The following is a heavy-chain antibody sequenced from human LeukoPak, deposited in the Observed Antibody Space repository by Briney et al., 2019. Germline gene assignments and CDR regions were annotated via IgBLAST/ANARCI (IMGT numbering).Heavy chain of an antibody. Sequence: GGSLRLSCAASGFSFSDYWMYWVRQAPGKGLVWVSRINSDGSSKNYADSVKGRFTISRDNAKNTHYLQMNSLRSEDTALYYCARENGCGGDCYYFDYWGQGTLVTVSS. CDR3: ARENGCGGDCYYFDY. J-gene: IGHJ4*02. V-gene: IGHV3-74*01. CDR2: INSDGSSK. CDR1: GFSFSDYW. D-gene: IGHD2-21*01.